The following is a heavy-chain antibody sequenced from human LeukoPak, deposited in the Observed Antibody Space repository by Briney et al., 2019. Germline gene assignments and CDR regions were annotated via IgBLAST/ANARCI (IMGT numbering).Heavy chain of an antibody. D-gene: IGHD3-3*01. J-gene: IGHJ5*02. Sequence: PSETLSLTCTVSGGSISSYYWSWIRQPPGKGLKWIGYIYYSGSTNYNPSLKSRVTISVDTSKNQFSLKLSSVTAADTAVYYCARSLYYDFWSGYFPFDPWGQGTLVTVSS. CDR2: IYYSGST. V-gene: IGHV4-59*01. CDR1: GGSISSYY. CDR3: ARSLYYDFWSGYFPFDP.